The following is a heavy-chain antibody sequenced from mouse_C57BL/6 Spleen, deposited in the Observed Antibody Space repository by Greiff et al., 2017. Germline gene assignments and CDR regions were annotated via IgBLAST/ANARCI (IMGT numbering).Heavy chain of an antibody. CDR3: ARRGSTMVTTGYFDY. CDR2: IYPGGGYT. D-gene: IGHD2-2*01. V-gene: IGHV1-63*01. J-gene: IGHJ2*01. CDR1: GYTFTNYW. Sequence: QVQLKQSGAELVRPGTSVKMSCKASGYTFTNYWIGWAKQRPGHGLEWIGDIYPGGGYTNYNEKFKGKATLTADKSSSTAYMQFSSLTSEDSAIDYCARRGSTMVTTGYFDYWGQGTTLTVSS.